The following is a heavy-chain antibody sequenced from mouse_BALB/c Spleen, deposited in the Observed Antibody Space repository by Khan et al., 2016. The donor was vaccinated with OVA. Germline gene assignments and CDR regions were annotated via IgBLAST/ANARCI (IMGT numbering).Heavy chain of an antibody. CDR1: GYIFTNYM. V-gene: IGHV1-4*01. CDR2: ITPSNDYS. Sequence: QVRLQQSGAELARPGASVKMSCKASGYIFTNYMMHWVKQRPGQGLEWIGDITPSNDYSNYNQNFKDKATLTADKSSSTAYMQLSSLTSEDSAVYYCARGGYGSFGFWGQGTLVTVSA. J-gene: IGHJ3*01. CDR3: ARGGYGSFGF. D-gene: IGHD1-1*01.